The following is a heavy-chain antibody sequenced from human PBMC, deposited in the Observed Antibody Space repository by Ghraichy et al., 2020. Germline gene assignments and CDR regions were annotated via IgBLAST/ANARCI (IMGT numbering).Heavy chain of an antibody. Sequence: GGSLRLSCVASGFTFNNYWMSWVRQAPGKGLEWVADIKQDGSKEYFTDSVRGRFTISRDNSKNSLYLQMNSLRAEDTAVYYCARRAIITIKSFFDYWGQGTLVAVS. CDR1: GFTFNNYW. D-gene: IGHD3-3*01. CDR3: ARRAIITIKSFFDY. CDR2: IKQDGSKE. V-gene: IGHV3-7*03. J-gene: IGHJ4*02.